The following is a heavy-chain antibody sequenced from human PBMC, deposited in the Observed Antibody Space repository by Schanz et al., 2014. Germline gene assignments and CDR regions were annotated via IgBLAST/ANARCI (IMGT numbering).Heavy chain of an antibody. CDR3: ARLSNYYGSGSTYYYYAMDV. CDR2: ISSDGSST. CDR1: GFTFSRYW. J-gene: IGHJ6*02. V-gene: IGHV3-74*01. Sequence: EVQLVESGGCLVQPGGSLRLTCAASGFTFSRYWMHWVRQAPGRGLVWVSRISSDGSSTTNADSVKGRFTISRDNAKNTLYLQMNSLRAEDTAVYYCARLSNYYGSGSTYYYYAMDVWGQGTTVTVSS. D-gene: IGHD3-10*01.